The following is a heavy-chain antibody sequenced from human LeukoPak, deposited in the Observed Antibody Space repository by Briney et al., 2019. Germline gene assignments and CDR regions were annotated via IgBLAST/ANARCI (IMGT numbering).Heavy chain of an antibody. CDR3: ARDLVFLPGVLWSGFDY. Sequence: GGSLRLSCAASGFTFSSYWMSWVRQAPGKGLEWVANIKQDGSEKYYVDSVKGRFTISRDNAKNSLYLQMNSLRAEDTAVYYCARDLVFLPGVLWSGFDYWGQGTLVTVSS. J-gene: IGHJ4*02. CDR1: GFTFSSYW. CDR2: IKQDGSEK. V-gene: IGHV3-7*01. D-gene: IGHD3-9*01.